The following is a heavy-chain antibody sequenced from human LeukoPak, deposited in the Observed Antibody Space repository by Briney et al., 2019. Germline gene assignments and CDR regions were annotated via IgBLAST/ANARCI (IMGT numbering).Heavy chain of an antibody. CDR2: ISGSGLST. Sequence: GGSLRLSCAASGFTFSTYAMSWVRQAPGKGLEWVSGISGSGLSTSYADSVKGRFTISRDNSKNTLYLQMNSLRAEDTAVYYCARESTTVSSYYYTMDVWGQGTTVTVSS. V-gene: IGHV3-23*01. D-gene: IGHD4-11*01. CDR3: ARESTTVSSYYYTMDV. J-gene: IGHJ6*02. CDR1: GFTFSTYA.